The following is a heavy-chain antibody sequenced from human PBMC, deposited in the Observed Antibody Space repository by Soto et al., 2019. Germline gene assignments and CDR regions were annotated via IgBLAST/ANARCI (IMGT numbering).Heavy chain of an antibody. D-gene: IGHD3-10*01. CDR1: CYTFTSYG. V-gene: IGHV1-18*01. CDR3: ARVAIPLVRGISFYSYYGMGV. J-gene: IGHJ6*02. Sequence: ASVKVSCKASCYTFTSYGISLFRHYTGQWRECILLIIAYNGNTDYAQKLEGRVTMTTDTSTSTAYMGLRSLRSDDTAVYYCARVAIPLVRGISFYSYYGMGVWGQGTRVTVSS. CDR2: IIAYNGNT.